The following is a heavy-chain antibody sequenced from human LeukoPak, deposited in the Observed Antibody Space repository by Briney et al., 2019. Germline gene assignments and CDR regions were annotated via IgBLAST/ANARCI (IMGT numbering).Heavy chain of an antibody. CDR3: AREGGDLEQQLAYYFDY. J-gene: IGHJ4*02. D-gene: IGHD6-13*01. CDR1: GFTFSSYA. Sequence: GGSLRLSCAASGFTFSSYAMHWVRQAPGKGLEWVAVISYDGSNKYYADSVKGRFTISRDNYKNTLYLQMNSLRAEDTAVYYCAREGGDLEQQLAYYFDYWGQGTLVTVSS. V-gene: IGHV3-30*04. CDR2: ISYDGSNK.